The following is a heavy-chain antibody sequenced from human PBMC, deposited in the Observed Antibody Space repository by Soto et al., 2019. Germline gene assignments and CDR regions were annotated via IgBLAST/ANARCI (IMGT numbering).Heavy chain of an antibody. CDR1: GFTFSDSY. CDR2: ISSSGSTI. J-gene: IGHJ3*02. V-gene: IGHV3-11*01. D-gene: IGHD3-3*01. Sequence: GGSLRLSCAASGFTFSDSYMSWIRQAPGKGLEWVSYISSSGSTIYYADSVKGRFTISRDNAKNSLYLQMNSLRAEDTAVYYCAREYFDFWSGYHNPPDAFDIWGQGTMVTVSS. CDR3: AREYFDFWSGYHNPPDAFDI.